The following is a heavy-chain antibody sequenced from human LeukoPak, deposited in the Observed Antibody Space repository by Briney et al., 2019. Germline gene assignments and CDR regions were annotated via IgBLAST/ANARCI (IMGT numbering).Heavy chain of an antibody. CDR2: IIPIFGTA. CDR3: ARDSDSSSFFDY. D-gene: IGHD6-13*01. V-gene: IGHV1-69*13. J-gene: IGHJ4*02. Sequence: ASVKVSFKCSGCTFSNYAISWVRQAPGQGLEGMGGIIPIFGTANYAQKFQGRVTITSDESTSRAYMELSSLRSEDTAVYYCARDSDSSSFFDYWGQGTLVTVSS. CDR1: GCTFSNYA.